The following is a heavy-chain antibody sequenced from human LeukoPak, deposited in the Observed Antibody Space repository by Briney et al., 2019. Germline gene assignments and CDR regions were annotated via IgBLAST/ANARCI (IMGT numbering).Heavy chain of an antibody. Sequence: SGALSLTCTVSGGSISSSSYYWAWIRQPPGKGLEWIGSIHYSVTTFYSPSLKSRVTISADASKNQFSLKLSSVTAADTAVYYCARRVRVATIDYWGQGTLVTVSS. V-gene: IGHV4-39*01. D-gene: IGHD5-12*01. CDR2: IHYSVTT. J-gene: IGHJ4*02. CDR1: GGSISSSSYY. CDR3: ARRVRVATIDY.